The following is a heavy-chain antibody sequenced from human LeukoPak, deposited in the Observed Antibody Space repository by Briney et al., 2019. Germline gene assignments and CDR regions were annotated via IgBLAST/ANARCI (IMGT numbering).Heavy chain of an antibody. Sequence: GESLRLSCAASGFTFSSYAMSWVRQAPAKGLEWVSAISGSGGSTYYADSVKVRFTISRDNSKNTLYLQMNSLRAEDTAVYYCATPSLLYGAHYLPEYCQHWGQGTLVTVSS. J-gene: IGHJ1*01. CDR1: GFTFSSYA. V-gene: IGHV3-23*01. CDR3: ATPSLLYGAHYLPEYCQH. CDR2: ISGSGGST. D-gene: IGHD4-17*01.